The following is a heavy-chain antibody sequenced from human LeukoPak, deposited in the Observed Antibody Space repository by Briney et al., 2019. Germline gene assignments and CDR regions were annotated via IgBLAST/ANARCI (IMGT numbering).Heavy chain of an antibody. CDR1: GFTFSSYA. D-gene: IGHD6-13*01. V-gene: IGHV3-30*04. CDR3: ARDLVRARYYFDY. Sequence: PGRSLRLSCAASGFTFSSYAMHWVRQAPGKGLEWVAVISYDGSNKYYADFVKGRFTISRDNSKNTLYLQMNSLRAEDTAVYYCARDLVRARYYFDYWGQGTLVTVSS. J-gene: IGHJ4*02. CDR2: ISYDGSNK.